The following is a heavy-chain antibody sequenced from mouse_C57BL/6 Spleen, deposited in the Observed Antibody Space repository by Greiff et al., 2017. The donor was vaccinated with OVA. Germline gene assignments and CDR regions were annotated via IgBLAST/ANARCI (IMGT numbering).Heavy chain of an antibody. Sequence: VQLQQSGPELVKPGASVKISCKASGYTFTDYYMNWVKQSHGKSLEWIGDINPNNGGTSYNQKFKGKATLTVDKSSSTAYMELRSLTSEDSAVYYCARGGYYGSSFYYYAMDYWGQGTSVTVSS. CDR2: INPNNGGT. J-gene: IGHJ4*01. V-gene: IGHV1-26*01. CDR1: GYTFTDYY. CDR3: ARGGYYGSSFYYYAMDY. D-gene: IGHD1-1*01.